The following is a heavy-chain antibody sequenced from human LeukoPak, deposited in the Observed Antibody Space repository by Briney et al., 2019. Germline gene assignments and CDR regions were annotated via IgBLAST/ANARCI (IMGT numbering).Heavy chain of an antibody. D-gene: IGHD5-24*01. J-gene: IGHJ3*02. CDR3: ARTRDGYNDAYDI. Sequence: ASVKVSCKASGYTFTSYGISWVRQAPGQGLEWMGLINPGGDNTDYAQNFQGRVTMTRDTSTSTVYMGLSSLRSEDTAVYYCARTRDGYNDAYDIWGQGTMVTVSS. CDR2: INPGGDNT. V-gene: IGHV1-46*01. CDR1: GYTFTSYG.